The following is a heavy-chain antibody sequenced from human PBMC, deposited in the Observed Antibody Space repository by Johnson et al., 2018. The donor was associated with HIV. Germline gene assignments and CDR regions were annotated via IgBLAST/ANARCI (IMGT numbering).Heavy chain of an antibody. V-gene: IGHV3-20*04. J-gene: IGHJ3*02. CDR2: IYWNGVRT. Sequence: VQLVESGGGVVRPGGSLRLSCAASGFTFDDYGMTWVRQAPGKGLEWVSGIYWNGVRTTYADSVKGRFTISRDNSKNTLYLQMNSLRAEDTAVYYCASIYSYGLRAAFDIWGQGTMVTVSS. CDR3: ASIYSYGLRAAFDI. D-gene: IGHD5-18*01. CDR1: GFTFDDYG.